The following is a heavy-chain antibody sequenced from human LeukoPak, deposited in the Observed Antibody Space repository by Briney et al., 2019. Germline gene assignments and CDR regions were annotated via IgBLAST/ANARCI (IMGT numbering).Heavy chain of an antibody. CDR1: GYTFTSYD. CDR3: ARGSYRYYYYYYMDV. D-gene: IGHD2-2*01. Sequence: ASVKVSCEASGYTFTSYDINWVRQATGQGLEWMGWMNPNSGNTGYAQKFQGRVTMTRNTSISTAYMELSSLRSEDTAVYYCARGSYRYYYYYYMDVWGKGTTVTISS. J-gene: IGHJ6*03. V-gene: IGHV1-8*01. CDR2: MNPNSGNT.